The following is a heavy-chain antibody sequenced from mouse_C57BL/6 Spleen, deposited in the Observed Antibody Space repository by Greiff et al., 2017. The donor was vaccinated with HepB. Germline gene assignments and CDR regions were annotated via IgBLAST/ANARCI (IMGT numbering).Heavy chain of an antibody. CDR3: ARFITTSYWYFDV. D-gene: IGHD1-1*01. Sequence: EVQLQQSGAELVKPGASVKLSCTASGFNIKDYYMHWVKQRTEQGLEWIGRIDPEDGETKYAPKFKGKATTTADTSSNTAYLQLSSLESEDTAVYYCARFITTSYWYFDVWGTGTTVTVSS. CDR2: IDPEDGET. J-gene: IGHJ1*03. V-gene: IGHV14-2*01. CDR1: GFNIKDYY.